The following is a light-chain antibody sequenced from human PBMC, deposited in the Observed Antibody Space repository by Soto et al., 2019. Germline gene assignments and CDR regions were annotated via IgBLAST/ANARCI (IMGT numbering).Light chain of an antibody. J-gene: IGKJ5*01. CDR2: DAS. V-gene: IGKV3-11*01. Sequence: EIVLTHSQATLSLSPLELVPLXWRASQSVSSYLAWYQQKPGQAPRLLIYDASNRATGIPARFSGSGSGTDFTLTISSLEPEDFAVYYCQQRSNWPPTFGQGTRLEI. CDR1: QSVSSY. CDR3: QQRSNWPPT.